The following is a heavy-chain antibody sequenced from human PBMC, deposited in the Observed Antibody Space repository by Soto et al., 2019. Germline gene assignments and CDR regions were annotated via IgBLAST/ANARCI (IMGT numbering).Heavy chain of an antibody. Sequence: QVQLVQSGAEVKKPGASVKVSCKASGYTFTGYYMHWVRQAPGQGLEWMGWINPNSGGTNYAQKFQGRVTMTRDTSISTAYMALSRLRSDDTAVYYCARPSYDFWSGYYPRYFDLWGRGTLVTVSS. J-gene: IGHJ2*01. CDR2: INPNSGGT. CDR3: ARPSYDFWSGYYPRYFDL. V-gene: IGHV1-2*02. CDR1: GYTFTGYY. D-gene: IGHD3-3*01.